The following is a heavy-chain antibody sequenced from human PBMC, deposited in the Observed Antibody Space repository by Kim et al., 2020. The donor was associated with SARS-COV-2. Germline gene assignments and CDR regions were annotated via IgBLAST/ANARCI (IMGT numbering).Heavy chain of an antibody. Sequence: SETDYVDSVKCRFTISRDNAKNSLSLQMNSLRAEDTAVYYCARTYSPFDYWGQGILVTVSS. CDR2: SET. J-gene: IGHJ4*02. CDR3: ARTYSPFDY. D-gene: IGHD6-13*01. V-gene: IGHV3-7*03.